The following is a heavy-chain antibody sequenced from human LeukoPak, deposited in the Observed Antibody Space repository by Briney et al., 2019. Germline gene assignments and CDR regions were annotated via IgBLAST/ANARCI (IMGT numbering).Heavy chain of an antibody. CDR2: FDPEDGET. J-gene: IGHJ5*02. Sequence: ASVKVSCKVSGYTLTELSMHWVRQAPGKGLEWMGGFDPEDGETIYAQKFQGRVTITRDTSASTAYMELSSLRSEDMAVYYCARDSGFHYGSGSYYDWFDPWGQGTLVTVSS. CDR1: GYTLTELS. V-gene: IGHV1-24*01. D-gene: IGHD3-10*01. CDR3: ARDSGFHYGSGSYYDWFDP.